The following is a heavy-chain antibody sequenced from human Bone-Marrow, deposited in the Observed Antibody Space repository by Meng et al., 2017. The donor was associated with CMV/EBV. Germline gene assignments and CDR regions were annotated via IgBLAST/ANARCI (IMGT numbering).Heavy chain of an antibody. CDR2: MNPNSGNT. D-gene: IGHD3-9*01. CDR3: ARGLYYDILTGYYTLNWFDP. CDR1: GYTFTSYD. V-gene: IGHV1-8*03. J-gene: IGHJ5*02. Sequence: ASVKVSCKASGYTFTSYDINWVRQATGQGLEWMGWMNPNSGNTGYAQKFQGRVTITRNTSISTAYMELSSLRSEDTAVYYCARGLYYDILTGYYTLNWFDPWGQGTLVTVLL.